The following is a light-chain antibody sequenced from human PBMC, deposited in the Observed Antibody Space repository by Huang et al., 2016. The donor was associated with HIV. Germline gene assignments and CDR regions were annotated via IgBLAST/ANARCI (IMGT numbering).Light chain of an antibody. CDR1: QGIANY. V-gene: IGKV1-27*01. J-gene: IGKJ3*01. CDR2: AAS. CDR3: QKYHGAPFT. Sequence: DIQMTQSPSSLSASVGDRVTITCRASQGIANYLAWYQQKPGKVPKLLIYAASTFQAGVPARFSGSGSGTDFTLTISSLQPEDVATYYCQKYHGAPFTFGPGTKVDIK.